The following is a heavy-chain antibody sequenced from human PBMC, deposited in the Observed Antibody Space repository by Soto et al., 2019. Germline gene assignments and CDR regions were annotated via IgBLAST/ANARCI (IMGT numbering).Heavy chain of an antibody. D-gene: IGHD6-19*01. CDR2: TYYRSKWYN. V-gene: IGHV6-1*01. J-gene: IGHJ6*02. CDR3: ARDPEYSSGWNNYYYYGMDV. Sequence: SQTLSLTCAISGDSVSSNSAAWNWIRQSPSRGLEWLGRTYYRSKWYNDYAVSVKSRITINPDTSKNQFSLQLNSVTPEDTAVYYCARDPEYSSGWNNYYYYGMDVWGQGTTVTVSS. CDR1: GDSVSSNSAA.